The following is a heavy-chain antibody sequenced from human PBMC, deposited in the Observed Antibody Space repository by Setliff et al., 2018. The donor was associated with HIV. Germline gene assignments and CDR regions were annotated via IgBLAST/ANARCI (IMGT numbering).Heavy chain of an antibody. J-gene: IGHJ4*01. D-gene: IGHD3-3*01. CDR3: ARDRFTLTSSIFGF. Sequence: SCKASGYTFTTYGINWVRQAPGQGLEWMGWVNTGKGDTKYSQRFQDRLTITTDSSASSVYMELSSLSSDDTAIYYCARDRFTLTSSIFGFWGHGTLVTVSS. CDR1: GYTFTTYG. V-gene: IGHV1-18*01. CDR2: VNTGKGDT.